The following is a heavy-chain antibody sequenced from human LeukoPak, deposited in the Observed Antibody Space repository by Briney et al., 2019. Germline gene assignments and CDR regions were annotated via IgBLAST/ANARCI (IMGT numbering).Heavy chain of an antibody. Sequence: GGSLRLSCAASGFTFNNAWMSWVRQAPGKGLEWVGRIKRKTDAGTTDYAAPVKGRFTISRDDSKNTLYLQMNSLKTEDTAAYYCTSAGSSWFDPWGQGTLVTVSS. CDR2: IKRKTDAGTT. CDR1: GFTFNNAW. D-gene: IGHD3-10*01. CDR3: TSAGSSWFDP. J-gene: IGHJ5*02. V-gene: IGHV3-15*01.